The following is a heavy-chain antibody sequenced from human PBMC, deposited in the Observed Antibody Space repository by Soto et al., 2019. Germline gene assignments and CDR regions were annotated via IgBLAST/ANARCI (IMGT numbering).Heavy chain of an antibody. V-gene: IGHV4-59*08. CDR1: GDSISTHY. D-gene: IGHD6-13*01. CDR2: IYYSGST. Sequence: PSETLSLTCNVSGDSISTHYWSWIRQPPGKGLEWIGHIYYSGSTDYNPSLKSRVTISIQTSKTQLSLKLISVTAADTAVYFCARRVLSSTWSDYWGQGTLVTVSS. CDR3: ARRVLSSTWSDY. J-gene: IGHJ4*02.